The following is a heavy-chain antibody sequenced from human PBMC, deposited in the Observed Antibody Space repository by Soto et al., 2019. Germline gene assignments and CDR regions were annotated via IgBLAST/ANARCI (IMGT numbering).Heavy chain of an antibody. CDR2: IWYDGSNK. CDR3: ARDRIDCSGGSCYDYFDY. V-gene: IGHV3-33*01. J-gene: IGHJ4*02. CDR1: GFTFSSYG. Sequence: PGGSLRLSCAASGFTFSSYGMHWVRQAPGKGLEWVAVIWYDGSNKYYADSVKGRFTISRDNSKNTLYLQMNSLRAEDTAVYYCARDRIDCSGGSCYDYFDYWGQGTLVTVS. D-gene: IGHD2-15*01.